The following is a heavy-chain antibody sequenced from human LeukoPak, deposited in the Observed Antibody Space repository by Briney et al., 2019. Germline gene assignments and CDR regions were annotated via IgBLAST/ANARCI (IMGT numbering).Heavy chain of an antibody. CDR1: GFTFSSYW. CDR3: AREKLKYYYGSGSILY. D-gene: IGHD3-10*01. J-gene: IGHJ4*02. V-gene: IGHV3-7*03. Sequence: PGGSLRLSCAASGFTFSSYWMSWVRQAPGKGLEWVANIKQDGSEKYYVDSVKGRFTISRDNAKNSLYLQMNSLRAEDTAVYYCAREKLKYYYGSGSILYWGQGTLVTVSS. CDR2: IKQDGSEK.